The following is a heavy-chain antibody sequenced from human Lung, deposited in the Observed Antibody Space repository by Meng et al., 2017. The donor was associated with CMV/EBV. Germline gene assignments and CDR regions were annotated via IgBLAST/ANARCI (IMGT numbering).Heavy chain of an antibody. V-gene: IGHV1-2*02. CDR3: ARGPGEATFTSLDAF. D-gene: IGHD3-16*01. CDR2: IDPHNGDT. CDR1: GYTFTGYY. J-gene: IGHJ4*02. Sequence: SVXVSXXTSGYTFTGYYLHWVRQAPGQGLEYMGSIDPHNGDTNYAQKFQGRVTMTRDTSIDTAYMELSRLRSDDTAVYFCARGPGEATFTSLDAFWGQGTVVXVSS.